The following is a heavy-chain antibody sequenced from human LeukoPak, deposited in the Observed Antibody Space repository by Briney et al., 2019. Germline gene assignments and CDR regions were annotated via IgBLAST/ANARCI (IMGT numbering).Heavy chain of an antibody. CDR3: AREAIFGVVREYYFDY. D-gene: IGHD3-3*01. J-gene: IGHJ4*02. CDR1: GYTFTRYH. Sequence: GASVTVSCKTSGYTFTRYHIHWMRQAPGQGLEWMGVINPSGGTTTYAQNFQGRVTMTRDTSTITVYMELSSLRSDDTAVYYCAREAIFGVVREYYFDYWGQGTLVTVS. CDR2: INPSGGTT. V-gene: IGHV1-46*01.